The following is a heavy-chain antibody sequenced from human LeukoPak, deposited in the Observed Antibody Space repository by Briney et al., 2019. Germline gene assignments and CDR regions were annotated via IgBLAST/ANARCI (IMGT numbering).Heavy chain of an antibody. J-gene: IGHJ4*02. D-gene: IGHD3-22*01. V-gene: IGHV4-59*01. CDR3: ASEDRWYYYDSSGPPRPDDY. CDR2: IYYSGST. CDR1: GGSISSYY. Sequence: SETLSLTCTVSGGSISSYYWSWIRQPPGKGLEWIGYIYYSGSTNYNPSLKSRVTISVDTSKNQFSLKLSSVTAADTAVYYCASEDRWYYYDSSGPPRPDDYWGQGTLVTVSS.